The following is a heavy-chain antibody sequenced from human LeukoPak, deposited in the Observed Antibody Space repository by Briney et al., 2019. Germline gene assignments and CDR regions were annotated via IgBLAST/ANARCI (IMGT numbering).Heavy chain of an antibody. CDR3: ARCGDGYLYYMDV. Sequence: SVKVSCKASGGTFSSYAISWVRQAPGQGLEWMGGIIPIFGTANYAQKFQGRVTITADKSTSTAYMELSSLRSEDTAVYYCARCGDGYLYYMDVWGKGTTVTISS. D-gene: IGHD5-24*01. V-gene: IGHV1-69*06. CDR2: IIPIFGTA. J-gene: IGHJ6*03. CDR1: GGTFSSYA.